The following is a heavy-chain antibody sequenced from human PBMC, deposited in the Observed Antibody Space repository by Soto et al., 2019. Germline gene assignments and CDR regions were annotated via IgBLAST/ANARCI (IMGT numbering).Heavy chain of an antibody. CDR3: ARDQDTAMVIDYYYGMDV. CDR1: GGTFCSYA. D-gene: IGHD5-18*01. V-gene: IGHV1-69*13. CDR2: IIPIFGTA. J-gene: IGHJ6*02. Sequence: SVKVSCKASGGTFCSYAISWVRQAPGQGLEWMGGIIPIFGTANYAQKFQGRVTITADESTSTAYMELSSLRSEDTAVYYCARDQDTAMVIDYYYGMDVWGQGTTVTASS.